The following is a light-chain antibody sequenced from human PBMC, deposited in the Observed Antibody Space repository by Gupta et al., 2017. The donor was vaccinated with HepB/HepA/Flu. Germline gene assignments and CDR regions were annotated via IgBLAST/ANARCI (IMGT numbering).Light chain of an antibody. J-gene: IGKJ1*01. V-gene: IGKV3-20*01. CDR2: GAS. CDR3: QQDSSSPGT. Sequence: EIVLTQSPGTLSLSPGERATLSCRASQSVRSSYLAWYQQKPGQAPRLLIYGASSRATGIPDRFSGSGSGTDFTLTISRLEPEDFAVYYCQQDSSSPGTFGQGTKVEIK. CDR1: QSVRSSY.